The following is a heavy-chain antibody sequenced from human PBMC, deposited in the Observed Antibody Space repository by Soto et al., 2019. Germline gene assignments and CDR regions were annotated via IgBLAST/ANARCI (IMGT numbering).Heavy chain of an antibody. V-gene: IGHV3-30*03. Sequence: VGSMILSCAASGVTFSSFVMRLVRPAQGKGLEWVAVISYDGSKKYYGDSVKGRLTISRDNSKNTLYLQMNSLRVEDTAVYYCAAAAAGPTAIAYWGQGTLVTVSS. CDR3: AAAAAGPTAIAY. J-gene: IGHJ4*02. D-gene: IGHD6-25*01. CDR2: ISYDGSKK. CDR1: GVTFSSFV.